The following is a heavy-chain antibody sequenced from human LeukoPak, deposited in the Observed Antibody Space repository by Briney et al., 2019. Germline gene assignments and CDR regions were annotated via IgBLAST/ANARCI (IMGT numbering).Heavy chain of an antibody. CDR3: AKDVSTAAGFDP. CDR2: TSYDGGNK. D-gene: IGHD5/OR15-5a*01. V-gene: IGHV3-30*04. CDR1: GFTFSSYA. J-gene: IGHJ5*02. Sequence: GRSLRLSCAASGFTFSSYAMHWVRQAPGKGLEWVAVTSYDGGNKYYADSAKGRFTISRDNSKNTLYLQMNSLRAEDTAVYYCAKDVSTAAGFDPWGQGTLVTVSS.